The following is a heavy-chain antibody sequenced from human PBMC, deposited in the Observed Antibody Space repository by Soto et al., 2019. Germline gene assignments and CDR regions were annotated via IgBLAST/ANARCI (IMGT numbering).Heavy chain of an antibody. CDR1: GFTFSNYA. J-gene: IGHJ4*02. CDR2: ISVGGVGT. D-gene: IGHD2-15*01. Sequence: EVQMLESGGGLVQPGGSLRLSCAASGFTFSNYAMTWVRQAPGKGLEYVSSISVGGVGTYNADSVKGRFTISRDNSKNMLYLQMNSLRAEDTAIYYCAKDGGGSLYYFDYWGQGTLVTVSS. CDR3: AKDGGGSLYYFDY. V-gene: IGHV3-23*01.